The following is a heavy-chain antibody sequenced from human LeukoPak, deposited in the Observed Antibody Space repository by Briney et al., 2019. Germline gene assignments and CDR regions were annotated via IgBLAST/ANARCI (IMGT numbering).Heavy chain of an antibody. V-gene: IGHV3-30*01. J-gene: IGHJ4*02. Sequence: GGSLRLSCAASGFTFSSYAMHWVRQAPGKGLEWVAVISYDGSNKYYADSVKGRFTISRDNSKNTLYLQMNSLRAEDTAVYYCARGPPARVWGQGTLVTVSS. CDR1: GFTFSSYA. CDR3: ARGPPARV. CDR2: ISYDGSNK.